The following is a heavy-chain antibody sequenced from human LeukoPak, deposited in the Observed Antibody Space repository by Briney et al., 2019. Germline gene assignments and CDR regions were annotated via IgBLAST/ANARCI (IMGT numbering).Heavy chain of an antibody. J-gene: IGHJ4*02. D-gene: IGHD7-27*01. Sequence: GRSLRLSCAASGFTFSTYGMHWVRQAPGKGLEWVAVITNDGNYEKYADAVRGRFTISRDNSKNTLYLQMNSLSAEDTAVYYCARDSITGDNSLDFWGRGTLVTVSS. V-gene: IGHV3-33*05. CDR3: ARDSITGDNSLDF. CDR2: ITNDGNYE. CDR1: GFTFSTYG.